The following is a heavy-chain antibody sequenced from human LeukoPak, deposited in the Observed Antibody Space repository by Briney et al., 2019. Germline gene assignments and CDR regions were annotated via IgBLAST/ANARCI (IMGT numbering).Heavy chain of an antibody. CDR1: GGTFSSYA. Sequence: GSSVKVSCKASGGTFSSYAISWVRQAPGQGLEWMGGIIPIFGTANYAQKFQGRVTITADESTSTAYMELSSLRSEDTAVYYCARAPLAAAGPYYYYYYMDVWGKGTTVTVSS. CDR3: ARAPLAAAGPYYYYYYMDV. J-gene: IGHJ6*03. CDR2: IIPIFGTA. V-gene: IGHV1-69*01. D-gene: IGHD6-13*01.